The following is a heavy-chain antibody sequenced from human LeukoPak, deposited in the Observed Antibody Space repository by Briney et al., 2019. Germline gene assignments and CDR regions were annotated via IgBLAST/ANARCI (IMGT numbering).Heavy chain of an antibody. CDR3: ARVDYGGNSFDY. J-gene: IGHJ4*02. CDR2: INHSGSA. CDR1: GGSFSGYY. Sequence: SETLSLTCAVYGGSFSGYYWSWIRQPPGKGLEWIGEINHSGSANYNPSLKSRVTISVDTSKNQFSLKLSSVTAADTAVYYCARVDYGGNSFDYWGQGTLVTVSS. V-gene: IGHV4-34*01. D-gene: IGHD4-23*01.